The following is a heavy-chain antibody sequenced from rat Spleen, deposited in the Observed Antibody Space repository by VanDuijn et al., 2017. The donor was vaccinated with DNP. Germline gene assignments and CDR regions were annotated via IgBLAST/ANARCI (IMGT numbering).Heavy chain of an antibody. Sequence: EVQLVESGGGLVQPGRSLKLSCAASGFTFTNYVMAWVRQAPTKGLEWVASISTGGGNTYYRDSVKGRFTISRDNAQSTLYLQMDSLMSEDTATYSGARRGYGAHWYFDFWGPGTMVTVSS. V-gene: IGHV5-25*01. CDR3: ARRGYGAHWYFDF. J-gene: IGHJ1*01. CDR2: ISTGGGNT. CDR1: GFTFTNYV. D-gene: IGHD1-11*01.